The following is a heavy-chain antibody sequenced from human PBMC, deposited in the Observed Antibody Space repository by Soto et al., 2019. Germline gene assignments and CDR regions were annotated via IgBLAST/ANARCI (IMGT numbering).Heavy chain of an antibody. CDR2: IWYDGSNK. CDR3: ARDFSQYYYDSSGYYYGPLVY. Sequence: GGSLRLSCAASGFTFSSYGMHWVRQAPGKGLEWVAVIWYDGSNKYYADSVKGRFTISRDNSKNTLYLQMNSLRAEDTAVYYCARDFSQYYYDSSGYYYGPLVYWGQGTLVTVSS. D-gene: IGHD3-22*01. J-gene: IGHJ4*02. CDR1: GFTFSSYG. V-gene: IGHV3-33*01.